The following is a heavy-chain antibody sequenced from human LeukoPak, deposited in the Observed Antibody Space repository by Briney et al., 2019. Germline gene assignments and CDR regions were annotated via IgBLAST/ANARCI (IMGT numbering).Heavy chain of an antibody. D-gene: IGHD3-22*01. J-gene: IGHJ3*02. Sequence: SGGSLRLSCAASGFTFSSYGMHWVRQAPGRGLEWVAVIWYDGSNKYYADSVKGRFTISRDNSKNTLYLQMNSLRAEDTAVYCCGGGNYYDGSSGYITLDAFDIWGQGTMVTVSS. CDR3: GGGNYYDGSSGYITLDAFDI. CDR2: IWYDGSNK. CDR1: GFTFSSYG. V-gene: IGHV3-33*01.